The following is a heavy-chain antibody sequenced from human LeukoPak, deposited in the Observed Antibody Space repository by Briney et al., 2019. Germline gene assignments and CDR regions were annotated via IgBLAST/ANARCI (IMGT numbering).Heavy chain of an antibody. Sequence: GGSLRLSCAASGFTFSSYGMHWVRQAPRKGLEWVAVIWYDGSNKYYADSVKGRFTISRDNSKNTLYLQMNSLRAEDTAVYYCARGPPLVVPAAIPTYYFDYWGQGTLVTVSS. J-gene: IGHJ4*02. V-gene: IGHV3-33*01. CDR3: ARGPPLVVPAAIPTYYFDY. D-gene: IGHD2-2*02. CDR2: IWYDGSNK. CDR1: GFTFSSYG.